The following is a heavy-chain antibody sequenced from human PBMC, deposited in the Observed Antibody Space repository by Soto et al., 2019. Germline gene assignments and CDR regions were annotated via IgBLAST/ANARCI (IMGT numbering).Heavy chain of an antibody. CDR1: GGSISTVGYS. J-gene: IGHJ5*02. CDR2: IYHSGNT. CDR3: ARNLGHQDSASPA. V-gene: IGHV4-30-2*01. Sequence: SETLSLTCTVSGGSISTVGYSWSWIRQPPGKGLEWIGYIYHSGNTFYNPSLKSRVTISLDKSKNTLSLQMNSLRAEDTAVYYCARNLGHQDSASPAWGQGTPVTVSS.